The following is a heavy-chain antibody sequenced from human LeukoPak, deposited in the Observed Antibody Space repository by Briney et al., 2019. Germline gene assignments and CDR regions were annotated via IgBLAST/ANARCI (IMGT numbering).Heavy chain of an antibody. Sequence: SETLSLTCTVSGGSISSYHWSWIRQPAGKGLEWIGRIYTSRSTNYNPSLKSRVTMSVDTSKNQFSLKLSSVTAADTAVYYCARYSHCSGGSCYFYDYWGQGTLVTVSS. CDR1: GGSISSYH. D-gene: IGHD2-15*01. CDR3: ARYSHCSGGSCYFYDY. V-gene: IGHV4-4*07. CDR2: IYTSRST. J-gene: IGHJ4*02.